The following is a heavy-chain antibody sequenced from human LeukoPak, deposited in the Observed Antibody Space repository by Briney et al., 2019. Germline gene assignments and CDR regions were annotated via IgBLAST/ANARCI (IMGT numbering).Heavy chain of an antibody. V-gene: IGHV3-33*01. D-gene: IGHD3-22*01. CDR2: IWYDGSNK. CDR1: GFTFSSYG. J-gene: IGHJ3*02. CDR3: ARDLSSAGITMIVDAFDI. Sequence: GRSLRLSCAASGFTFSSYGMHWVRQAPGKGLEWVAVIWYDGSNKYYADSVKGRFTISRDNSKNTLYLQMNSLRAEDTAVYYCARDLSSAGITMIVDAFDIWGQGTMVTVSS.